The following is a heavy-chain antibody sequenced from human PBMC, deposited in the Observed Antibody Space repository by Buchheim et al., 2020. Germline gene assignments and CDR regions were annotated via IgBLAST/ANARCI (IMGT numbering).Heavy chain of an antibody. Sequence: QVQLQQWGAGLLKPSETLSLTCAVYGGSFSGYYWSWIRQPPGKGLEWIGEINHSGSTNYNPSLKSRVTISVDTSKNQFSLKLSSVTAADTAVYYCARAPYDSSGYQTHYFDYWGQGTL. J-gene: IGHJ4*02. CDR3: ARAPYDSSGYQTHYFDY. D-gene: IGHD3-22*01. V-gene: IGHV4-34*01. CDR2: INHSGST. CDR1: GGSFSGYY.